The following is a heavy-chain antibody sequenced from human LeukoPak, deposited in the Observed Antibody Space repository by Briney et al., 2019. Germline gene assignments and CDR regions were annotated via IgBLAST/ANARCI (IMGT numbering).Heavy chain of an antibody. CDR3: ARETPYGSGSYPFDY. CDR2: VFYTGYT. Sequence: SETLSLTCTVSGGSINNYYWSWVRQPPGKGLEWIGYVFYTGYTHYNASLKSRVTISVDTSKKQFSLKLSSVTAADTAVYYCARETPYGSGSYPFDYWGQGILVTVSS. J-gene: IGHJ4*02. V-gene: IGHV4-59*01. D-gene: IGHD3-10*01. CDR1: GGSINNYY.